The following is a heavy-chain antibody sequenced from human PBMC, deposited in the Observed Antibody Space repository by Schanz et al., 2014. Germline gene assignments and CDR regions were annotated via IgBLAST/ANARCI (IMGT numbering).Heavy chain of an antibody. CDR2: IWYDGSNK. CDR3: AKDISDTSGKDDY. J-gene: IGHJ4*02. D-gene: IGHD3-22*01. V-gene: IGHV3-33*06. CDR1: GFTFSSYG. Sequence: QVQLVESGGGVVQPGRSLRLSCAASGFTFSSYGMHWVRQAPGKGLEWVAVIWYDGSNKYYADSVKGRFTISRDNSKNTLFLQMNSLRVEDSAIYYCAKDISDTSGKDDYWGQGTLVTVSS.